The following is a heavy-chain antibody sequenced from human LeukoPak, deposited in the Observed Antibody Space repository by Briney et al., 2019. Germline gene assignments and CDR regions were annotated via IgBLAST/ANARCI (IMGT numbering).Heavy chain of an antibody. V-gene: IGHV3-23*01. CDR1: GFTFSSFA. Sequence: GGSLRLSCAASGFTFSSFAMTWVRQAPGKGLEWVSGISGSGGSTYYADSVKGRFTISRDNAKNSLYLQMNSLRAEDTAVYYCARSNGYNSSPNYWGQGTLVTVSS. CDR3: ARSNGYNSSPNY. D-gene: IGHD6-13*01. CDR2: ISGSGGST. J-gene: IGHJ4*02.